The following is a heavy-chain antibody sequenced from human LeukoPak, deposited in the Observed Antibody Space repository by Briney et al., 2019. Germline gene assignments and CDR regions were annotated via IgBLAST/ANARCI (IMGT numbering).Heavy chain of an antibody. Sequence: GESLQISCKGSGYSFTSYWIGWVRQVPGKGLEWMGIIYPGDSDTRYSPSFQGQVTISADKSISTAYLQWSSLKASDTAMYYCARQKGYDILTGYYSDYWGQGTLVTVSS. CDR2: IYPGDSDT. CDR3: ARQKGYDILTGYYSDY. D-gene: IGHD3-9*01. J-gene: IGHJ4*02. CDR1: GYSFTSYW. V-gene: IGHV5-51*01.